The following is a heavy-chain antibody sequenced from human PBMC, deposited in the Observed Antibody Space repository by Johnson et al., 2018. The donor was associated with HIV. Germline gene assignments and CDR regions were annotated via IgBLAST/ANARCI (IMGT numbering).Heavy chain of an antibody. Sequence: EQLVESGGGLVQPGGSLRLSCAASGFTVSSNYMSWVRQAPGKGLEWASGIFSGGSTYYADSVKGRFTISRDNSKNTLYLQMNSLRAEDTAVYYCAKVRFGGNSLGAFDIWGQGTMVTVSS. D-gene: IGHD4-23*01. CDR1: GFTVSSNY. CDR3: AKVRFGGNSLGAFDI. V-gene: IGHV3-66*01. J-gene: IGHJ3*02. CDR2: IFSGGST.